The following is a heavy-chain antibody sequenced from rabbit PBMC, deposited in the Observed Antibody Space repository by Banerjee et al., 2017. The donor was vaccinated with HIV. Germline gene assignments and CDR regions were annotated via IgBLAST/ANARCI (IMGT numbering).Heavy chain of an antibody. V-gene: IGHV1S47*01. J-gene: IGHJ4*01. D-gene: IGHD1-1*01. CDR1: GFSFNNNYV. CDR3: VRDLYATSSAYYDL. Sequence: QEQLVESGGGLVKPEGSLTLTCTASGFSFNNNYVMCWVRQAPGKGLEWIGCISNGKGSAYYASWVNGRFTISSDNAQNTVSLQMNSLTVADTATYFCVRDLYATSSAYYDLWGPGTLVTVS. CDR2: ISNGKGSA.